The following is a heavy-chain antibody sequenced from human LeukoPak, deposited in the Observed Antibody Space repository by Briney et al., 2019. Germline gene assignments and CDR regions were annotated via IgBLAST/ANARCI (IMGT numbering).Heavy chain of an antibody. CDR1: GGSISTYY. J-gene: IGHJ4*02. D-gene: IGHD1-26*01. CDR3: ARDRYSGTYWGYFDN. Sequence: SETLSLTCSVSGGSISTYYWSWIRQPPGKGLEWIGYIYYSGSTNYNPSLKSRVTISVDTSKNQFSLKLSSVTAADTAVYYCARDRYSGTYWGYFDNWGQGTLVTVSS. V-gene: IGHV4-59*01. CDR2: IYYSGST.